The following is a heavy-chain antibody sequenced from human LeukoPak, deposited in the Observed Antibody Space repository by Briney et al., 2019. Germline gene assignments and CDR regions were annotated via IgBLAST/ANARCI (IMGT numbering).Heavy chain of an antibody. CDR1: GFIFRNYA. CDR3: GIRDTSDYYVF. CDR2: TGSNGVT. J-gene: IGHJ4*02. V-gene: IGHV3-23*01. Sequence: GGSLRLSCVASGFIFRNYAMSWVRQAPAKGLEWVSATGSNGVTYYADSVKGRFTISRDNSKNALYLQMNGLRADDTAVYYCGIRDTSDYYVFWGQGTLVTVSS. D-gene: IGHD3-22*01.